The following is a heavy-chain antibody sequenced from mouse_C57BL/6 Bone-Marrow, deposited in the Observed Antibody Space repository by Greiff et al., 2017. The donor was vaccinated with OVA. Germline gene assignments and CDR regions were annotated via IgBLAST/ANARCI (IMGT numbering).Heavy chain of an antibody. Sequence: EVKLEESGGDLVKPGGSLKLSCAASGFTFSSYGMSWVRQTPDKRLEWVATISSGGSYTYYPDSVKGRFTISRDNAKNTLYLQMSSLKSEDTAMYYCARQGTPFITTVVAHWYFDVWGTGTTVTVSS. CDR2: ISSGGSYT. D-gene: IGHD1-1*01. V-gene: IGHV5-6*02. J-gene: IGHJ1*03. CDR3: ARQGTPFITTVVAHWYFDV. CDR1: GFTFSSYG.